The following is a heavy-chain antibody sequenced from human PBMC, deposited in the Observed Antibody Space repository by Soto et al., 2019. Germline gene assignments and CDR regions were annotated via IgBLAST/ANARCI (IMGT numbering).Heavy chain of an antibody. D-gene: IGHD7-27*01. Sequence: RRSLRLSCSASGFTFSSFGMHWGRQAPGKGLEWVAHIWYDGSNTYYADSVKGRFTISRDNSRNTLYLQMNSLRAEDTAVYHCVRDLLGSGGHFDYWGQGTLVTVSS. CDR3: VRDLLGSGGHFDY. CDR1: GFTFSSFG. CDR2: IWYDGSNT. V-gene: IGHV3-33*01. J-gene: IGHJ4*02.